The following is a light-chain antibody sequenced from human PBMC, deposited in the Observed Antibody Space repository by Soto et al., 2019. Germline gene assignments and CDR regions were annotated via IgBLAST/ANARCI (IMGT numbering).Light chain of an antibody. J-gene: IGKJ1*01. CDR3: QQRSNWPVT. V-gene: IGKV3-11*01. CDR1: QSVSSY. Sequence: EVVLTQSPATLSLSPGERATLSCRASQSVSSYLAWYQQKPGQAPRLLIYDASNRANGIPARFSGSGAGTDVTLTITSLEPEDFAVYYCQQRSNWPVTFGQGTKVDIK. CDR2: DAS.